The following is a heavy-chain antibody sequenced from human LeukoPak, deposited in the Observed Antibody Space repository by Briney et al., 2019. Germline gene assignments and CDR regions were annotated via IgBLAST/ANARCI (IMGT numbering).Heavy chain of an antibody. CDR3: ARDLGDGYNDHLGIDS. D-gene: IGHD5-24*01. V-gene: IGHV4-34*01. CDR1: GGSFSGYY. J-gene: IGHJ4*02. Sequence: NPSETLSLTCAVYGGSFSGYYWSWIRQPPGKGLEWIGSMYYSGGTYSNPSLKSRVTISVDTSKNQFSLTLSSVTAADTAVYYCARDLGDGYNDHLGIDSWGQGTLVTVST. CDR2: MYYSGGT.